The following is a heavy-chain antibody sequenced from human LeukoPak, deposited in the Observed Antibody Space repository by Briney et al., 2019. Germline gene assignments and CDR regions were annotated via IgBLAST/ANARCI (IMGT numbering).Heavy chain of an antibody. J-gene: IGHJ3*02. Sequence: GGSLRLSCAASGFTFSNYWMTWVRQAPGKGLEWVANIKEGGSDKYYMDSVKGRFTISRDNAKNSLYLQMNSLRVEDTAVYYCARASSPVGGYDAFDIWGQGTVVTVSS. CDR1: GFTFSNYW. V-gene: IGHV3-7*01. D-gene: IGHD1-26*01. CDR3: ARASSPVGGYDAFDI. CDR2: IKEGGSDK.